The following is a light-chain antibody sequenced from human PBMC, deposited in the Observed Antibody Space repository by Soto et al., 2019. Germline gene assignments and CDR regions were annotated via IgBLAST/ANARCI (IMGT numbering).Light chain of an antibody. Sequence: QSVLTQPPSVSGAPGQRVTISCTGNSSNIGAGYDVHWYQQLPGTAPKLLIYSNTNRPSGVPDRFSVSKSDTSASLAITGLQAEDEADYYCQSYDSRLSGSVFGTGIKLTVL. V-gene: IGLV1-40*01. J-gene: IGLJ1*01. CDR3: QSYDSRLSGSV. CDR1: SSNIGAGYD. CDR2: SNT.